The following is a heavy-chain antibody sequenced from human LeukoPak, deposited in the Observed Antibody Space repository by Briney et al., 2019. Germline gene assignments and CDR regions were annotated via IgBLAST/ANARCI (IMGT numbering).Heavy chain of an antibody. CDR2: INPNSGGT. D-gene: IGHD6-13*01. CDR3: ARGDSSSWYPLDY. J-gene: IGHJ4*02. V-gene: IGHV1-2*02. CDR1: GYTFTGYY. Sequence: GASVKVSCKASGYTFTGYYMHWVRQAPGQGLEWMGWINPNSGGTNYAQKFQGRVTMTRDTSISTAYMELSRLRSDDTAVYYCARGDSSSWYPLDYWGQGTLVTVSS.